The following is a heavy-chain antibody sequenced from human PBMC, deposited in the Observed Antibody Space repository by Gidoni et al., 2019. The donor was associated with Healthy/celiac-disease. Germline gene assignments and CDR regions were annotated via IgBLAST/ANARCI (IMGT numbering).Heavy chain of an antibody. Sequence: EVQLVQSGAEVKKPGESLKISCKGSGYSFTSYWIGWVPQMPGKGLEWMGIIYPGDSDTRYSPSSQGQVPISADKSISTAYRRWSSLKPSDPAMYYCARGYSYGFPHWFDPWGRGPLVTVSS. CDR3: ARGYSYGFPHWFDP. D-gene: IGHD5-18*01. CDR2: IYPGDSDT. J-gene: IGHJ5*02. CDR1: GYSFTSYW. V-gene: IGHV5-51*01.